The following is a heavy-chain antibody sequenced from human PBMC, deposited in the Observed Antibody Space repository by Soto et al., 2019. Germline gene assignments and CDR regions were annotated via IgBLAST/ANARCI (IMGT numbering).Heavy chain of an antibody. CDR2: INAGNGNT. CDR3: ARELTSIGGIEQQLVLYY. D-gene: IGHD6-13*01. V-gene: IGHV1-3*01. J-gene: IGHJ4*02. CDR1: GYTFTSYA. Sequence: EASVKVSCKASGYTFTSYAMHWVRQAPGQRLEWMGWINAGNGNTKYSQKFQGRVTITRDTSASTAYMELSSLRSEDTAVYYCARELTSIGGIEQQLVLYYWGQGTLVTVSS.